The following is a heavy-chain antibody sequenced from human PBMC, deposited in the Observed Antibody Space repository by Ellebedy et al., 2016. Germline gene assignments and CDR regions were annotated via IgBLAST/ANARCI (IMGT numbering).Heavy chain of an antibody. CDR2: MNPNSGNT. Sequence: ASVKVSXXASGYTFTSYDINWVRQATGQGLEWMGWMNPNSGNTGYAQKFQGRVTMTRNTSISTAYMELSSLRSEDTAVYYCARGRTSYYYGSGSRNFDYWGQGTLVTVSS. V-gene: IGHV1-8*01. D-gene: IGHD3-10*01. CDR3: ARGRTSYYYGSGSRNFDY. J-gene: IGHJ4*02. CDR1: GYTFTSYD.